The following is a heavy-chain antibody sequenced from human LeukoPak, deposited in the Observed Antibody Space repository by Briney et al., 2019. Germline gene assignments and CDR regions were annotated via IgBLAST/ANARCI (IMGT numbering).Heavy chain of an antibody. V-gene: IGHV3-21*06. D-gene: IGHD4-23*01. CDR2: ISSRSSYI. CDR3: AREGSNKVPDY. Sequence: AGGSLRLSCAASGFTFSTSTMNWVRQAPGKGLEWVSSISSRSSYIYYADSLKGRFTISRDSAKNSLYLQMNSLRADDTAVYYRAREGSNKVPDYWGQGTLVTVSS. CDR1: GFTFSTST. J-gene: IGHJ4*02.